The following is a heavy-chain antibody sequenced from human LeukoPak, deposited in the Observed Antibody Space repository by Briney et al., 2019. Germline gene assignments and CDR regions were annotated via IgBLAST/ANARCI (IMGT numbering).Heavy chain of an antibody. J-gene: IGHJ3*02. D-gene: IGHD3/OR15-3a*01. CDR3: ARSAAWTLDI. CDR2: IYHSGST. V-gene: IGHV4-31*03. CDR1: GGSVSSGSYY. Sequence: SETLSLTCTVSGGSVSSGSYYWSWVRQHPGKGLEWIGYIYHSGSTYYSPSLKSRVTISVDTSKNQFSLKLTSVTAADTAVYYCARSAAWTLDIWGQGTMVTVSS.